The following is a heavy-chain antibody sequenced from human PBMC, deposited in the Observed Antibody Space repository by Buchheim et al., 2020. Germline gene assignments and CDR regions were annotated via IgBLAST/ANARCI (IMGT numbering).Heavy chain of an antibody. CDR3: ARAPAEVEMDQMWWFDP. D-gene: IGHD5-24*01. CDR2: IYYSGST. CDR1: GGSISSGGYY. V-gene: IGHV4-31*03. Sequence: QVQLQESGPGLVKPSQTLSLTCTVSGGSISSGGYYWSWIRQHPGKGLERIGYIYYSGSTYYNPSLKSRVTISVDTSKHQFSLKLSSVTAADTAVYYCARAPAEVEMDQMWWFDPWGQGTL. J-gene: IGHJ5*02.